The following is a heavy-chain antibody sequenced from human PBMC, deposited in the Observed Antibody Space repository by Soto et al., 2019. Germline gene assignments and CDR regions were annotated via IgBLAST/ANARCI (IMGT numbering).Heavy chain of an antibody. CDR1: GYTFTSYG. D-gene: IGHD4-17*01. J-gene: IGHJ6*02. CDR2: ISAYNGNT. Sequence: DSLQVSCKASGYTFTSYGISWVRQAPGQGLEWMGWISAYNGNTNYAQKLQGRVTMTTDTSTSTAYMELRSLRSDDTAVYYCARALGVDGDYPGWDGMDVWGQGSTVTVSS. CDR3: ARALGVDGDYPGWDGMDV. V-gene: IGHV1-18*04.